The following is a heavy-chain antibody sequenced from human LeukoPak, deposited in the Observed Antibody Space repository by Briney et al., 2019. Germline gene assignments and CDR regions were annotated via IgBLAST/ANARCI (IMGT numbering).Heavy chain of an antibody. J-gene: IGHJ6*03. D-gene: IGHD2-15*01. CDR3: ARGFGYCSGGSCFLGYYYYYMDV. V-gene: IGHV1-8*03. CDR1: GYTFTSYD. CDR2: MNPNSGNT. Sequence: AAVKVSCKASGYTFTSYDINWVRQATGQGLEWMGWMNPNSGNTGYAQKFQGRVTITRNTSISTAYMELSSLRSEDTAVYYCARGFGYCSGGSCFLGYYYYYMDVWGKGTTVTVSS.